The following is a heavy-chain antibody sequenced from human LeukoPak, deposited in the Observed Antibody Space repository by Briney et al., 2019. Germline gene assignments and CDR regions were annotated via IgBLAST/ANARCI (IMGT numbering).Heavy chain of an antibody. CDR1: GGSISSSSYY. CDR2: IYYSGST. Sequence: SETLSLTCTVSGGSISSSSYYWGWIRQPPGKGLEWIGSIYYSGSTYYNPSLKSRVTISVDTSKNQFSLKLSSVTAADTAVYYCAGHLTVYYFDYWGQGTLVTVSS. D-gene: IGHD4-17*01. J-gene: IGHJ4*02. CDR3: AGHLTVYYFDY. V-gene: IGHV4-39*01.